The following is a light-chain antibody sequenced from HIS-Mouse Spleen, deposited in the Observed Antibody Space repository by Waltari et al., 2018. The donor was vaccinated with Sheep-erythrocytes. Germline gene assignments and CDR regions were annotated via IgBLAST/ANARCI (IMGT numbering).Light chain of an antibody. J-gene: IGLJ1*01. CDR3: CSYAGSYNHV. CDR1: SSSVGGYNY. Sequence: QSALTQPRSVSGSPGQSVPISCTGTSSSVGGYNYFSWYQQHPGKAPKLMIYDVSKRPSGVPDRFSGSKSGNMASLTISGLQAEDEADYYCCSYAGSYNHVFATGTKVTVL. V-gene: IGLV2-11*01. CDR2: DVS.